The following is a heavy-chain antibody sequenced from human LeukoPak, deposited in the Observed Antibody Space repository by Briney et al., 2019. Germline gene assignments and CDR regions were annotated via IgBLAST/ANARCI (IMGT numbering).Heavy chain of an antibody. Sequence: GGSLRLSCAASGFTVSSNYMTWVRQAPGRGLEWVSVIYSGGTTYYADSVKGRFTISRDNSKNTLYLQISSLRAEDTPVYYCAKRRSYYDSSGYYGTADYWGQGTLVTVSS. CDR3: AKRRSYYDSSGYYGTADY. J-gene: IGHJ4*02. V-gene: IGHV3-53*01. D-gene: IGHD3-22*01. CDR1: GFTVSSNY. CDR2: IYSGGTT.